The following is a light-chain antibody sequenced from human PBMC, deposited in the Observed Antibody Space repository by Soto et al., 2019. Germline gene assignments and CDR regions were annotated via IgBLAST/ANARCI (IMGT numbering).Light chain of an antibody. J-gene: IGLJ2*01. V-gene: IGLV4-69*01. CDR3: QTWGTGFQF. CDR1: SGHSSYA. Sequence: QSVLTQSPSASASLGASGKLTCTLSSGHSSYAIAWHQKQPGKGPRYLMDLNNDGSHTKGDGIPDRFSGSSSGADRYLISASLQAEDGADYYCQTWGTGFQFFGGGTKLAVL. CDR2: LNNDGSH.